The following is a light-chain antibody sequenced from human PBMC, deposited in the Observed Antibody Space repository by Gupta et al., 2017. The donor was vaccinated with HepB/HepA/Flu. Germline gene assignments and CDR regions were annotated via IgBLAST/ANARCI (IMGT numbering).Light chain of an antibody. J-gene: IGKJ2*04. V-gene: IGKV1-5*03. CDR2: KAS. CDR3: QQYNGFSSS. CDR1: QSISMW. Sequence: DIQMTQSPSTLSASVGDSVTITRRASQSISMWLAWYQQKAGEAPKLLIYKASSLDSGVPSRFSGSGSGTEFTLTISSLQPDDSATYYCQQYNGFSSSFGEGTKLEIK.